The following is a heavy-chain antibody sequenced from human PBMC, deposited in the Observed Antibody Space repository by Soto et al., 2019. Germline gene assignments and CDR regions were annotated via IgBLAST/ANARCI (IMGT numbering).Heavy chain of an antibody. V-gene: IGHV4-30-2*01. D-gene: IGHD5-18*01. CDR3: ARGGYSSDY. Sequence: SETLSLTCAVSGGSISSGGFSWNWIRQPPGKGLEWIGYIYHTGSTYYNPSLKSRVTISVDRSKNQFSLKLSSVTAADTAVYYCARGGYSSDYWGQGTLVTVSS. CDR2: IYHTGST. J-gene: IGHJ4*02. CDR1: GGSISSGGFS.